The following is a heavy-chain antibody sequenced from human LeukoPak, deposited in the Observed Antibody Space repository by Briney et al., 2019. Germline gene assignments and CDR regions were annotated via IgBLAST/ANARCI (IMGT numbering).Heavy chain of an antibody. D-gene: IGHD1-26*01. CDR2: INHSGST. V-gene: IGHV4-34*01. Sequence: PSETLSPTCAVYGGSFSGYYWSWIRQPPGKGLEWIGEINHSGSTNYNPSLKSRVTISVDTSKNQFSLKLSSVTAADTAVYYCASEEIVGATLDYWGQGTLVTVSS. J-gene: IGHJ4*02. CDR3: ASEEIVGATLDY. CDR1: GGSFSGYY.